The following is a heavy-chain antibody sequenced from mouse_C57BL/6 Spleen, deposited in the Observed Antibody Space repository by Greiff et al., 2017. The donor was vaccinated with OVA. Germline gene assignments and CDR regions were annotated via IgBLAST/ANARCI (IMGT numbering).Heavy chain of an antibody. J-gene: IGHJ2*01. CDR3: ARGGRDPYFDY. CDR1: GYAFSSYW. CDR2: IYPGDGDT. D-gene: IGHD3-3*01. Sequence: QVQLKESGAELVKPGASVKISCKASGYAFSSYWMNWVKQRPGKGLEWIGQIYPGDGDTNYNGKFKGKATLTADKSSSTAYMQLSSLTSEDSAVYFCARGGRDPYFDYWGQGTTLTVSS. V-gene: IGHV1-80*01.